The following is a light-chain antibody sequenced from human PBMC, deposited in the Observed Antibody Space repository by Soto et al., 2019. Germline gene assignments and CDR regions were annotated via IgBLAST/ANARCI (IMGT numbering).Light chain of an antibody. Sequence: QSVLTQSPSASGTPGQRVTISCSGSKSNIGSNDVSWYHQFPAMAPKLLIYSNNQRPSGVPDRFSGSKYGTSASLAISGLQSEDEADYYCAAWDDSLNGWVFGGGTKLTVL. J-gene: IGLJ3*02. CDR1: KSNIGSND. V-gene: IGLV1-44*01. CDR2: SNN. CDR3: AAWDDSLNGWV.